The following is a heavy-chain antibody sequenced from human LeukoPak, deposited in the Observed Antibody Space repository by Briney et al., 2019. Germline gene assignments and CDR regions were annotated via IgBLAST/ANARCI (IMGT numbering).Heavy chain of an antibody. CDR3: ARTYSGSYVGAFDI. CDR1: GGSISSGSYY. J-gene: IGHJ3*02. Sequence: SETLSLTCTVSGGSISSGSYYWSWIRQPAGKGLAWIGRIYTSGSTNYNPSLKSRVTISVDTSKNQFSLKLSSVTAADTAVYYCARTYSGSYVGAFDIWGQGTMVTVSS. V-gene: IGHV4-61*02. D-gene: IGHD1-26*01. CDR2: IYTSGST.